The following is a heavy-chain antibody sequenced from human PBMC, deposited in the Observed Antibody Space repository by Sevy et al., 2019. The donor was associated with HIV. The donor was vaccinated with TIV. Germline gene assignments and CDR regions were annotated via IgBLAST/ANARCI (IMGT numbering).Heavy chain of an antibody. CDR2: IYYSGST. J-gene: IGHJ4*02. CDR1: GGSISSYY. CDR3: ARAVRVATQYYFDY. Sequence: SETLSLTCTVSGGSISSYYWSWIRQPPGKGLEWMGYIYYSGSTNYNPSLTSRVTISVDTSKNQCFLKLSSVTAADTAVYYCARAVRVATQYYFDYWGQGTLVTVSS. V-gene: IGHV4-59*01. D-gene: IGHD5-12*01.